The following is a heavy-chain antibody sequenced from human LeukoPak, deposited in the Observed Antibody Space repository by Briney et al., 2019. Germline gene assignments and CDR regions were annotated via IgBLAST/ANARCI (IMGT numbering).Heavy chain of an antibody. V-gene: IGHV1-2*02. CDR3: ARDKVPTHYYYGLDV. J-gene: IGHJ6*02. Sequence: ASVKVSCEAAGYTFTAYYIHWVRQAPGQGLEWMGWIYPNSGGTNYAQKFQGRVTMTRDTSISTAYMEVSRLRSDDTAVYYCARDKVPTHYYYGLDVWGQGTTVTVSS. CDR2: IYPNSGGT. CDR1: GYTFTAYY. D-gene: IGHD5-12*01.